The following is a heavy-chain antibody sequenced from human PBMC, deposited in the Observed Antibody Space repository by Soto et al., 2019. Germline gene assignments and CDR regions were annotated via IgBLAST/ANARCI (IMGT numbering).Heavy chain of an antibody. Sequence: QVQLVQSGAEVKKPGASVKVSCKASGYTFTSYYMHWVRQAPGQGLEWMGIINPSGGSTSYAQKFQGGVTMTRDTSTSTVYMELSSLRSEDTAVYYCARDWGDIVVVVAADNYYYYGMDVWGQGTTVTVSS. CDR3: ARDWGDIVVVVAADNYYYYGMDV. D-gene: IGHD2-15*01. CDR2: INPSGGST. CDR1: GYTFTSYY. J-gene: IGHJ6*02. V-gene: IGHV1-46*01.